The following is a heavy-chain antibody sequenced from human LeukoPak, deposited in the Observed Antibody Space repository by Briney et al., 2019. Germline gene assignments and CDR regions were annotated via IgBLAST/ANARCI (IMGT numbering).Heavy chain of an antibody. Sequence: ASVKTSCKASGYTFTDYYMHWVQQAPGKGLEWMGRVDPEDGETIYAEKFQGRVTITADTSTDTAYMGLSSLRSEDTAVYYCATVDGIAVAATDYWGQGTLVTVSS. CDR1: GYTFTDYY. J-gene: IGHJ4*02. CDR3: ATVDGIAVAATDY. CDR2: VDPEDGET. D-gene: IGHD6-19*01. V-gene: IGHV1-69-2*01.